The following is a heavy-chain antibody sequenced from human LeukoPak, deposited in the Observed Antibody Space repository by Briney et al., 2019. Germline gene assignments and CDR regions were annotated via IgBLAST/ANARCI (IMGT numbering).Heavy chain of an antibody. J-gene: IGHJ6*03. Sequence: GASVKVSCKASGYTFTSYYMHWVRQAPGQGLEWMGIINPSGGSTSYAQKFQGRVTMTRDMSTSTVYMELSSLRSEDTAVYYCAWTTVTTKGHYYYYYMDVWGKGTTVTVSS. CDR2: INPSGGST. CDR1: GYTFTSYY. CDR3: AWTTVTTKGHYYYYYMDV. D-gene: IGHD4-17*01. V-gene: IGHV1-46*01.